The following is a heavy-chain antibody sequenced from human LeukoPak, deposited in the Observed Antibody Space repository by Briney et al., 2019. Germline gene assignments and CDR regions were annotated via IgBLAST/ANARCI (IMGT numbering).Heavy chain of an antibody. CDR1: GFTFDDYA. V-gene: IGHV3-43*02. D-gene: IGHD3-10*01. CDR3: ATHDYYGSGSYYNVGYYYMDV. CDR2: ISGDGGST. J-gene: IGHJ6*03. Sequence: GGSLRLSCAASGFTFDDYAMHWVRQAPGKGLEWVSLISGDGGSTYCVDSVKGRFTISRDNSKNSLYLQMNSLRTEDTALYYRATHDYYGSGSYYNVGYYYMDVWGKGTTVTVSS.